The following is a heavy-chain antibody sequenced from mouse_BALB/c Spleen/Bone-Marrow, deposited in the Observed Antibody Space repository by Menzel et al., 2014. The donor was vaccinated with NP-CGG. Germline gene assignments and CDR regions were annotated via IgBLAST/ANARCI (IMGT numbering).Heavy chain of an antibody. D-gene: IGHD2-14*01. CDR2: IWAGGST. CDR1: GFSLTNYG. Sequence: VHLVESGPGMVAPSQSLSITCTVSGFSLTNYGVHWVRQPPGKGLEWLGVIWAGGSTNYNSALMSRLTISKDNSKSQVLLKMSSLQTDDTAMYYCASYYRYDGAYWGQGTLVTVSA. CDR3: ASYYRYDGAY. J-gene: IGHJ3*01. V-gene: IGHV2-9*02.